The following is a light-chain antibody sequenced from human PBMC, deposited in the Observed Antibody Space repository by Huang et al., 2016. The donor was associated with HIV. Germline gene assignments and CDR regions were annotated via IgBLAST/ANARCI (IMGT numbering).Light chain of an antibody. J-gene: IGKJ5*01. CDR3: QQYFNAPIT. CDR2: WAS. V-gene: IGKV4-1*01. Sequence: DIVMTQSPDPLAVSLGARATVNCKSSQSLLYGSNNQNYLAWYQQKPGQPPKLLIYWASTRESGVPDRFSGSGSGTDFTLTISSLQAEDVAFYYCQQYFNAPITFGQGTRLEI. CDR1: QSLLYGSNNQNY.